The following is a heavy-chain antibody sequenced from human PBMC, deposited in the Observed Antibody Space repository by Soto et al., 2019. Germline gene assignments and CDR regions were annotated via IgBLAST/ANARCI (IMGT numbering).Heavy chain of an antibody. D-gene: IGHD3-10*01. CDR3: ARVLYGSGTNWFDP. J-gene: IGHJ5*02. CDR2: IYHSGST. CDR1: GGSISSGGYS. V-gene: IGHV4-30-2*01. Sequence: SETLSLTCAVSGGSISSGGYSWSWIRQPPGKGLEWIGYIYHSGSTYYNPSLKSRVTISVDRSKNQFSLKLSSVTAADTAVYYCARVLYGSGTNWFDPWGQGTLVTVSS.